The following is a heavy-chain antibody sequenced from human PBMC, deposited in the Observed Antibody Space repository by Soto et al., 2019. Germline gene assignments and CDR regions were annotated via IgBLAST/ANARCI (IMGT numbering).Heavy chain of an antibody. Sequence: PVESLKISWKASWYSFTNYWIGLVRQMSGKGLEWMGVIYPVDSNTKFSPSFQCQVTMSVDNSISTAYLHWISLKASDTAIYYCARQEYSFDGNSFGYWGQGTLVTVSS. CDR2: IYPVDSNT. J-gene: IGHJ4*02. CDR3: ARQEYSFDGNSFGY. CDR1: WYSFTNYW. V-gene: IGHV5-51*01. D-gene: IGHD5-12*01.